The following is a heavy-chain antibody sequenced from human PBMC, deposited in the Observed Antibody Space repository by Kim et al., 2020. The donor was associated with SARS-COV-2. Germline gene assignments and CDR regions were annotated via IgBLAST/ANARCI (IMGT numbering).Heavy chain of an antibody. CDR3: ARGTTTYFDY. V-gene: IGHV6-1*01. CDR2: TYYRSKWYN. Sequence: SQTLSLTCALSGDSVSSNSSTWNWIRQPPSGGLEWLGRTYYRSKWYNDYAISVKSRITINSDTSKNQFSLQLNSVTPEDTAVYYCARGTTTYFDYWGHGTLVTVSS. J-gene: IGHJ4*01. D-gene: IGHD1-7*01. CDR1: GDSVSSNSST.